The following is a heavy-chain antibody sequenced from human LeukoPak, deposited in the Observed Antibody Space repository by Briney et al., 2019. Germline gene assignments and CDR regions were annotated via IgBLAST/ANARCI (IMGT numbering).Heavy chain of an antibody. Sequence: SETLSLTCTVSGGSISSGSYYWSWIRQPAGKGLEWIGRIYTSGSTNYNPSLKRRVTISVDTSKNQSSLKLSSVTAADTAVYYCARGHRSTVTTGYNWFDPWGQGTLVTVSS. D-gene: IGHD4-11*01. CDR3: ARGHRSTVTTGYNWFDP. CDR2: IYTSGST. CDR1: GGSISSGSYY. V-gene: IGHV4-61*02. J-gene: IGHJ5*02.